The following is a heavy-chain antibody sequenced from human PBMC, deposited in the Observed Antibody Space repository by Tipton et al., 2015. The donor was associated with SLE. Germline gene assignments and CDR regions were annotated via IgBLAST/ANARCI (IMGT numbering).Heavy chain of an antibody. J-gene: IGHJ1*01. CDR1: GGSISDRNYY. CDR3: ARGTWHDRFDQKPMRLSPVHH. V-gene: IGHV4-39*07. D-gene: IGHD3-9*01. CDR2: MYSGGSK. Sequence: TLSLTCTVSGGSISDRNYYWGWIRQPPGKGLEWIATMYSGGSKYYNPSLKSRVTISTDASKNQFSLSLSSVTAADTAVYYCARGTWHDRFDQKPMRLSPVHHWGQGTLVSVSS.